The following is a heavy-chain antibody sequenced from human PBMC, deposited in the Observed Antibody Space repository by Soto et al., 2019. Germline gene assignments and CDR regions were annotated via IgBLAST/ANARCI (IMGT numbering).Heavy chain of an antibody. J-gene: IGHJ4*02. D-gene: IGHD4-17*01. Sequence: QVQLQESGPGLVKPSQTLSLTCTVSGGSISSGGYYWSWIRQHPGKGLEWIGHIYYSGSTYYNPSLKSRVTITVDTSKNQFSLKLSSLAAADTAVFYCAKGVTTVTTSYLDYRSQGTRVIVSS. CDR2: IYYSGST. CDR3: AKGVTTVTTSYLDY. CDR1: GGSISSGGYY. V-gene: IGHV4-31*03.